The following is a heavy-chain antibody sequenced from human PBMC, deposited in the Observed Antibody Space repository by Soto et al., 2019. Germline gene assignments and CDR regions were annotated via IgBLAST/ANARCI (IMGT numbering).Heavy chain of an antibody. V-gene: IGHV3-11*01. CDR3: ARVNRGYSSILDAFDI. CDR1: GFTFSHYY. J-gene: IGHJ3*02. CDR2: ISNDGATV. D-gene: IGHD5-12*01. Sequence: QVQLVESGGGLVKPGGSLRLSCAASGFTFSHYYMSWIRQAPGKGLEWVSSISNDGATVYYANSVKGRFHIFRDNAKSSLHLQMDSLRVEDTACYYCARVNRGYSSILDAFDIWGQGTMVTVSS.